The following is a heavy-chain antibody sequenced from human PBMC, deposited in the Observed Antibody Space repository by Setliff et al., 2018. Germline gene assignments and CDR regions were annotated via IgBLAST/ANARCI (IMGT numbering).Heavy chain of an antibody. J-gene: IGHJ3*01. CDR2: IRYDGATT. CDR3: AREAGAVTVAGTGAFDL. Sequence: PGGSLRLSCAASGFTFSSYGMHWVRQAPGKGLEWVAFIRYDGATTSYADSVKGRFTISRDNVKNSLYLQMNSLRAGDTAVYYCAREAGAVTVAGTGAFDLWGQGTMVTVSS. CDR1: GFTFSSYG. D-gene: IGHD6-19*01. V-gene: IGHV3-30*02.